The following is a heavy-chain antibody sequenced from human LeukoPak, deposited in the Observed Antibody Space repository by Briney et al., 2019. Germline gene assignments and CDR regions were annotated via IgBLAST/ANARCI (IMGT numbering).Heavy chain of an antibody. CDR3: ARDPPYGDYWYFDL. CDR2: SYTSGST. V-gene: IGHV4-4*07. CDR1: GGSISSYY. Sequence: SETLSLTCTVSGGSISSYYWSWIRQPAGKGLEWIGRSYTSGSTNYSPSLKSRVTMSVATSKNQFSLKLSSVTAADTAVYYCARDPPYGDYWYFDLWGRGTLVTVSS. J-gene: IGHJ2*01. D-gene: IGHD4-17*01.